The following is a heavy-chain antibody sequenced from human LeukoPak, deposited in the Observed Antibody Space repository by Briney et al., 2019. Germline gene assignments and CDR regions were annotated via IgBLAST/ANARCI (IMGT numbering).Heavy chain of an antibody. D-gene: IGHD3-10*01. CDR1: GYTFTSYD. CDR2: MNPNSGNT. Sequence: GASVKVSCMASGYTFTSYDINWLRQAAGQGLEWMGWMNPNSGNTGYAQKFQGRVTITRNTSISTAYMELSSLRSEDTAVYYWARVFKSQGIDPWGQGTLVTVSS. V-gene: IGHV1-8*03. CDR3: ARVFKSQGIDP. J-gene: IGHJ5*02.